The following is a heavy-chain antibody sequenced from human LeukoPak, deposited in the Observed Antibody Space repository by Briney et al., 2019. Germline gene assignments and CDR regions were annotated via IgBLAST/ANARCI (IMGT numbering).Heavy chain of an antibody. J-gene: IGHJ3*02. CDR3: AHTQYYFDSGGVDDGFDI. CDR1: GLSLSTSGVG. Sequence: SGPTLVNPPQPLTLTCTLSGLSLSTSGVGVGWIRQPPGKALEWLALIYWNDEKRYSPSLKSRLTITKDTSKIQVVLAMTNMDPVDTATYYCAHTQYYFDSGGVDDGFDIWGQGTLVTVSS. D-gene: IGHD3-22*01. V-gene: IGHV2-5*01. CDR2: IYWNDEK.